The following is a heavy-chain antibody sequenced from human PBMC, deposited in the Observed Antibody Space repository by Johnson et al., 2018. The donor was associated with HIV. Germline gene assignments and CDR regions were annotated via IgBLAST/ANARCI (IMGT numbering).Heavy chain of an antibody. CDR2: ISYDGSNK. J-gene: IGHJ3*02. CDR1: GFTFSAYA. CDR3: ARESGSSGSFDI. V-gene: IGHV3-30-3*01. Sequence: QVQLVESGGGVVQPGRSLRLSCTASGFTFSAYAIHWVRQAPGKGLEWVALISYDGSNKYYADSVKGRFIISRDNSKNTLYLQMNSLRAEDTAVYYCARESGSSGSFDIWGQGTMVTVSS. D-gene: IGHD1-26*01.